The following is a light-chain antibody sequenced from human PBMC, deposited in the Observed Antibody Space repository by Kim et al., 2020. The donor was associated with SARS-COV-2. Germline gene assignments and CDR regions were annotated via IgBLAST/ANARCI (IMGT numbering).Light chain of an antibody. J-gene: IGKJ2*03. CDR2: DAS. V-gene: IGKV1-33*01. CDR3: QQYAKRLS. CDR1: QDIYNN. Sequence: DIQMTQSPSSLSASVGDRVTITCQASQDIYNNLNWYQQKAGKAPKLLIFDASNLDIGVPSRFSGSGSVTDFTFTISSLQPEDIATYYCQQYAKRLSFGQGTKLEI.